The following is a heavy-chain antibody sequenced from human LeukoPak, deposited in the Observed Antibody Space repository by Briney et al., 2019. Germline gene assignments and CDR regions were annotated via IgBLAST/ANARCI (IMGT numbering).Heavy chain of an antibody. V-gene: IGHV3-23*01. D-gene: IGHD2-2*01. CDR3: AKDMGYCSSTSCHGWFDP. J-gene: IGHJ5*02. CDR2: ISGSGGST. CDR1: GFTFSSYA. Sequence: GSLRLSCAASGFTFSSYAMSWVRQAPGKGLEWVSAISGSGGSTYYADSVKGRFTISRDNSKNTLYLQTNSLRAEDTAVYYCAKDMGYCSSTSCHGWFDPWGQGTLVTVSS.